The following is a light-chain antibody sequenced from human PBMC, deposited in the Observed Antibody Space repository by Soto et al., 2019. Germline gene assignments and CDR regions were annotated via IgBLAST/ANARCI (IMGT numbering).Light chain of an antibody. J-gene: IGKJ1*01. Sequence: DVVMTQSPLSLPVTLGQPASISFSSSRSLVHGDGNTYLTWFQQRPGQPPRRLIYRLSNRDSRVPDRFSGSGSDTDFTLKISRVEAEDVGVYYCMQALQTWTFGQGTKVDIK. CDR1: RSLVHGDGNTY. CDR2: RLS. V-gene: IGKV2-30*02. CDR3: MQALQTWT.